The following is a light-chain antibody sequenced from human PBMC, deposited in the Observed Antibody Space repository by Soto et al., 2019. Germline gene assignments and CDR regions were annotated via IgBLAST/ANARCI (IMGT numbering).Light chain of an antibody. V-gene: IGLV2-14*03. CDR2: DVT. CDR1: STDVGDFNY. J-gene: IGLJ2*01. Sequence: QSVLTQPASVSGSPGRSVTISYTGTSTDVGDFNYVSWYQHLPGRAPKLIIYDVTNRPSGISYRFSASKSGRTASLTISGLQAEDEGDYYCSSYSSGTTHVVFGGGTKLTVL. CDR3: SSYSSGTTHVV.